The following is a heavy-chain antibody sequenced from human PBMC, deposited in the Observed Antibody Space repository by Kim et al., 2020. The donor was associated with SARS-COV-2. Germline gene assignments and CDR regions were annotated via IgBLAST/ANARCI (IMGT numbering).Heavy chain of an antibody. CDR3: AREPITVIAVADAFDI. D-gene: IGHD6-19*01. V-gene: IGHV3-66*01. Sequence: SVKSRFTISRDNAKNTLYLQMNSLRAEDTAVYYCAREPITVIAVADAFDIWGQGTMVTVSS. J-gene: IGHJ3*02.